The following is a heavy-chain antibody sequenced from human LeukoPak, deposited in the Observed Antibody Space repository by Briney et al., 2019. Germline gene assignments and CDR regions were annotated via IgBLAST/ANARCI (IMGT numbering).Heavy chain of an antibody. D-gene: IGHD6-19*01. Sequence: GASVKVSCKASGYTFTGYYMHWVRQAPGQGLEGMGWINPNSGGTNYAQKFQGRVTMTRDTSISTAYMELSRLRSDDTAVYYCATMSSGWQNWFDPWGQGTLVTVSS. CDR1: GYTFTGYY. CDR2: INPNSGGT. V-gene: IGHV1-2*02. CDR3: ATMSSGWQNWFDP. J-gene: IGHJ5*02.